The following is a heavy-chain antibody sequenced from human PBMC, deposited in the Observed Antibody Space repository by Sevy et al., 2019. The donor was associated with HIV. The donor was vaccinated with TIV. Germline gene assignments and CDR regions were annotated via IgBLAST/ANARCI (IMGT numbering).Heavy chain of an antibody. CDR2: ISSGSSYI. D-gene: IGHD3-10*01. Sequence: GESLKISCAASGFTFSNYFMNWVRQAPGKGLEWVSSISSGSSYIFYADSLKGRFTISRDNAKNSLYLHMNSLRAEDTAVYYCARGGYYGSLYYFDYWGPGTLVTVSS. J-gene: IGHJ4*02. CDR1: GFTFSNYF. CDR3: ARGGYYGSLYYFDY. V-gene: IGHV3-21*01.